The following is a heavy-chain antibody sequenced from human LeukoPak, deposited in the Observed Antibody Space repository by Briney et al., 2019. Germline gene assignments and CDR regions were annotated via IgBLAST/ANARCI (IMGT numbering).Heavy chain of an antibody. V-gene: IGHV1-69*13. CDR3: ARASGSAMADYYFHY. CDR2: IIPIFGTA. Sequence: ASVKVYCKASGGTFSSYDISWVRQAPGQGLEWMGGIIPIFGTANYAQKFQGRVTITADESTSTAYMELSSLRSEDTAVYYCARASGSAMADYYFHYWGQGTLVTVSS. D-gene: IGHD5-18*01. J-gene: IGHJ4*02. CDR1: GGTFSSYD.